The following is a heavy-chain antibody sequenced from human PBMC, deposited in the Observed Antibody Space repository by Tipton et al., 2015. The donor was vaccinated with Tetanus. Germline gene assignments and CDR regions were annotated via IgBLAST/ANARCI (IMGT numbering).Heavy chain of an antibody. CDR1: GGSFSGYY. CDR3: ARGRDQYKSGNY. J-gene: IGHJ4*02. CDR2: IHPSGSV. Sequence: TLSLTCAVYGGSFSGYYCTWIRQSPGKGLEWIGEIHPSGSVNYNPSLKSRVTILLDTSENQFSLKLSSVTGADTAVYCCARGRDQYKSGNYWGQGTLVTVSS. D-gene: IGHD5-24*01. V-gene: IGHV4-34*01.